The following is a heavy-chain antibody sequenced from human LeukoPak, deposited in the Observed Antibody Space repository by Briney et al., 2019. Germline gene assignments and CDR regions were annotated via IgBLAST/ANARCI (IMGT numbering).Heavy chain of an antibody. V-gene: IGHV3-23*01. D-gene: IGHD2-2*01. Sequence: GGSLRLSCAASGFTFSSYAMSWVRQAPGKGLEWVSAISGSGGSTYYADSVKGRFTISGDNSKNTLYLQMNSLRAEDTAVYYCAKDDIVVVPAALDYWGQGTLVTVSS. CDR3: AKDDIVVVPAALDY. CDR1: GFTFSSYA. J-gene: IGHJ4*02. CDR2: ISGSGGST.